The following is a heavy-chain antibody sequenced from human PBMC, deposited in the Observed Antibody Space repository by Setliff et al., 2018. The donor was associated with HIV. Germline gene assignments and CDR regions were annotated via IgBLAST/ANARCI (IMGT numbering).Heavy chain of an antibody. V-gene: IGHV3-23*03. CDR2: ISIGGVNL. D-gene: IGHD3-16*02. CDR3: ANYFRGSARYYFEY. CDR1: GFTFNTYA. Sequence: GESLKISCAASGFTFNTYAMAWVRQALGKGLEWVSVISIGGVNLYYADSVKGRFSVSRDDSKNTLYLQMNSLRAEDTAVYYCANYFRGSARYYFEYWGQGTPVTVSS. J-gene: IGHJ4*02.